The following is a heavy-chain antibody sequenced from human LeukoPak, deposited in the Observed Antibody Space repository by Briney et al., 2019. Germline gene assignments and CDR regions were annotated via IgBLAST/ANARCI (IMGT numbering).Heavy chain of an antibody. CDR2: INHSGST. CDR1: GGSFSGYY. Sequence: SETLSLTCAVYGGSFSGYYWSWIRQPPGKGLEWIGEINHSGSTNYNPSLKSRVTISVDTSKNQFSLKLSSVTAADTAVYYCARVKSSSCTRLYYFDYWGQGTLVTVSS. J-gene: IGHJ4*02. V-gene: IGHV4-34*01. CDR3: ARVKSSSCTRLYYFDY. D-gene: IGHD6-13*01.